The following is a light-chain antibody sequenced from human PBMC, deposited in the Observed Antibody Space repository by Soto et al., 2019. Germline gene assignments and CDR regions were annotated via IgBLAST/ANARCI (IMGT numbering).Light chain of an antibody. V-gene: IGLV2-8*01. CDR1: SRDVGGYNY. Sequence: QSALTQPPSASGSPGQSVTISCTGTSRDVGGYNYVSWYQQHPGKAPKLMIYEVSKRPSGVPDRFSGSKSGNTASLTVSGLQAEDEADYYCSSFAGSNNYVFGTATKLTVL. CDR2: EVS. J-gene: IGLJ1*01. CDR3: SSFAGSNNYV.